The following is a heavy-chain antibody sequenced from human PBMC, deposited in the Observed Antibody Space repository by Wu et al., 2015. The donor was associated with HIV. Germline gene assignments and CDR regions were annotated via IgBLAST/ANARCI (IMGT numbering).Heavy chain of an antibody. V-gene: IGHV1-69*01. CDR3: ARGSITMVRGVIGPPMDY. J-gene: IGHJ4*02. CDR2: TA. D-gene: IGHD3-10*01. Sequence: TANYAQKFQGRVTITADESTSTAYMELSSLRSEDTAVYYCARGSITMVRGVIGPPMDYWGQGTLVTVSS.